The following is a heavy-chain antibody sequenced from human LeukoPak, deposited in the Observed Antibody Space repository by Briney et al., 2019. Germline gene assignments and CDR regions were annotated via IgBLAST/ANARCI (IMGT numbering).Heavy chain of an antibody. Sequence: SETLSLTCTVSGGSISSYCWSWIRQPAGKGLEWIGRIYTSGSTNYNPSLKSRVTMSVDTSKNQFSLKLSSVTAADTAVYYCARAGYGSGSYSFDPWGQGTLVTVSS. V-gene: IGHV4-4*07. CDR1: GGSISSYC. D-gene: IGHD3-10*01. CDR3: ARAGYGSGSYSFDP. CDR2: IYTSGST. J-gene: IGHJ5*02.